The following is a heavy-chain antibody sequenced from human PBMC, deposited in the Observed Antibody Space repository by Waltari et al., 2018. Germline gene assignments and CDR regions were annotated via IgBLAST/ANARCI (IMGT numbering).Heavy chain of an antibody. D-gene: IGHD4-17*01. V-gene: IGHV4-59*01. CDR1: GGSMSGYY. Sequence: QVHLQESGPGLVKPSETLSLTCTVSGGSMSGYYWNWIRQPPGKELEWIGCVHHSGGNKYNPSLMSRATISLDMSTNQFSLKLSSVTAADTAVYYCLRNTGHWGQGIMVTVSS. CDR2: VHHSGGN. J-gene: IGHJ4*02. CDR3: LRNTGH.